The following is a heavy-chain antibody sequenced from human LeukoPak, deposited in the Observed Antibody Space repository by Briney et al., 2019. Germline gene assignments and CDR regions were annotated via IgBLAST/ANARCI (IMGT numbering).Heavy chain of an antibody. Sequence: ASVTVSCKASGYTFTSYGISWVRQAPGQGLEWMGWISAYNGNTNYAQKLQGRVTMTTDTSTSTAYMELRSLRSDDTAVYYCARDQPYYDFWSGYGVDWFDPWGQGTLVTVSS. D-gene: IGHD3-3*01. CDR1: GYTFTSYG. CDR2: ISAYNGNT. V-gene: IGHV1-18*01. J-gene: IGHJ5*02. CDR3: ARDQPYYDFWSGYGVDWFDP.